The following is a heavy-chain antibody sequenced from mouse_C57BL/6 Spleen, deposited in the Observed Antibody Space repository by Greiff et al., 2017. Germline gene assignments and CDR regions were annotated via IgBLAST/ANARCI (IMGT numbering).Heavy chain of an antibody. CDR1: GFTFTDYY. CDR2: IRNKANGYKT. V-gene: IGHV7-3*01. Sequence: EVQLVESGGGLVQPGGSLSLSCAASGFTFTDYYMSWVRQPPGKALEWLGFIRNKANGYKTEYSASVKGRLTIARDNSQSILYLQMNALRAQDSATYYCARYDFDYWRQGTTLTVSS. J-gene: IGHJ2*01. CDR3: ARYDFDY.